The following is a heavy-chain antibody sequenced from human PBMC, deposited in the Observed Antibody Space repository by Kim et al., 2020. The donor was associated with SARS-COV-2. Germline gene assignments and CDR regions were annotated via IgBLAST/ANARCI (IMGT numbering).Heavy chain of an antibody. V-gene: IGHV3-9*01. CDR1: GFTFHDYP. CDR2: ISWNSVII. Sequence: GGSLRLSCAASGFTFHDYPLYWVRQTPRQGLEWVSRISWNSVIISYADSVRGRFTVSRDNAKNSLYLQMTSLRTDDTALYYCARGDYNRKKVLDYWGQVT. J-gene: IGHJ4*02. D-gene: IGHD3-3*01. CDR3: ARGDYNRKKVLDY.